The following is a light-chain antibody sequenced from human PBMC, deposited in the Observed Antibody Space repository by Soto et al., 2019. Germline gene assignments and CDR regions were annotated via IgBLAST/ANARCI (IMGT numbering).Light chain of an antibody. CDR3: QQYGSSPRT. J-gene: IGKJ1*01. CDR2: GAS. CDR1: QSVSSSY. V-gene: IGKV3-20*01. Sequence: EIVMTQSPATLSVSPCERATLSLSASQSVSSSYLAWYQQKPGQAPRLLIYGASSRATGIPDRFSGSGSGTDFTLTISRLEPEDFAVYYCQQYGSSPRTFGQGTKVDIK.